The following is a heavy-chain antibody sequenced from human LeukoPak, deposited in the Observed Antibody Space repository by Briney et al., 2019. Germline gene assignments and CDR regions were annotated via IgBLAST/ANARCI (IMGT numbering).Heavy chain of an antibody. V-gene: IGHV3-23*01. J-gene: IGHJ6*03. CDR1: GFTFSSYA. CDR3: AKDGGYSYGYSYYYYYMDV. CDR2: IRGSGGST. Sequence: GGSLRLSCAASGFTFSSYAMSWVRQAPGKGLEWVSAIRGSGGSTYYADSVKGRFTISRDNSKNTLYLQMNSLRAEDTAVYYCAKDGGYSYGYSYYYYYMDVWGKGTTVTVSS. D-gene: IGHD5-18*01.